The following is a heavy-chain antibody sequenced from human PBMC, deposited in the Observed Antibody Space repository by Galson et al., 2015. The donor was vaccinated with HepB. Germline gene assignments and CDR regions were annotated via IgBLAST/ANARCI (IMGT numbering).Heavy chain of an antibody. D-gene: IGHD6-13*01. Sequence: SVKVSCKASGYTFTSYGISWVRQAPGQGLEWMGWISAYNGNTNYAQKLQGRVTMTTDTSTSTAYMELRSLRSDDTAVYYCARPKSPIAAAVTGAFDIWGQGTMVTVSS. V-gene: IGHV1-18*04. J-gene: IGHJ3*02. CDR3: ARPKSPIAAAVTGAFDI. CDR2: ISAYNGNT. CDR1: GYTFTSYG.